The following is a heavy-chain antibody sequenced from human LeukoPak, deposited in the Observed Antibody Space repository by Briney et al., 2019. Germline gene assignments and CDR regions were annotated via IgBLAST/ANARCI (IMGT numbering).Heavy chain of an antibody. Sequence: GGSLRLSCAASGFTFSDYYMSWIRQAPGKGLEWVSYISSSGSTIYYADSVKGRFTISRDNSKNTLYLQMNSLRAEDTAVYYCAKSYYYDSSGPNWFDPWGQGTLVTVSS. CDR1: GFTFSDYY. CDR3: AKSYYYDSSGPNWFDP. D-gene: IGHD3-22*01. CDR2: ISSSGSTI. J-gene: IGHJ5*02. V-gene: IGHV3-11*01.